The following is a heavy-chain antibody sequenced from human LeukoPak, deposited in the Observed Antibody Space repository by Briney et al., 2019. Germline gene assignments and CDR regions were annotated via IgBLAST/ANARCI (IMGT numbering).Heavy chain of an antibody. CDR3: ARVLYCSGGSCYLNWFDP. CDR1: GYTFSTYY. V-gene: IGHV1-46*01. Sequence: GASVKVSCKASGYTFSTYYIHWVRQAPGQGLEWMGFINPSGGSTSYGQNFQGRVTMTRDTSTSAVYMELSSLTSEDTAMYYCARVLYCSGGSCYLNWFDPWGQGTLVTVSS. J-gene: IGHJ5*02. CDR2: INPSGGST. D-gene: IGHD2-15*01.